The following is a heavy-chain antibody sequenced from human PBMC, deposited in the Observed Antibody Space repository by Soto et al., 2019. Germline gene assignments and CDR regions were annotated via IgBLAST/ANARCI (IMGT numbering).Heavy chain of an antibody. J-gene: IGHJ2*01. CDR2: INTYNGDT. Sequence: QVPLVQSGGEVKNPGASVRVSCKASGYTFPSYGISWVRQAPGPGLEWMGWINTYNGDTNYAPKLQDRVTVTTGTPTSTAYLELRSLRPDDTAMYYCARDDRQAEYGAKWYFDLWGRGTLVIVSS. D-gene: IGHD4-17*01. CDR1: GYTFPSYG. CDR3: ARDDRQAEYGAKWYFDL. V-gene: IGHV1-18*01.